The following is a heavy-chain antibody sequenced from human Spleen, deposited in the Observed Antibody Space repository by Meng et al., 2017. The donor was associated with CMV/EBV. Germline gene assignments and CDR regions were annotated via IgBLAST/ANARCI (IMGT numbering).Heavy chain of an antibody. CDR1: GFTFDDYG. Sequence: GGSLRLSCAPSGFTFDDYGMSWVRQAPGKGLEWVSGINWNGGSTGYADSVKGRFTISRDNAKNSLYLQMNSLRAEDTAVYYCARTSHETDYYYYYGMDVWGQGTTVTVSS. J-gene: IGHJ6*02. V-gene: IGHV3-20*04. D-gene: IGHD2-21*02. CDR2: INWNGGST. CDR3: ARTSHETDYYYYYGMDV.